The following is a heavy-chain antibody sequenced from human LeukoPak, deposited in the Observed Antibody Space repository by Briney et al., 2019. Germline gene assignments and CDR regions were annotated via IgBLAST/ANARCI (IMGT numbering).Heavy chain of an antibody. V-gene: IGHV3-74*01. CDR3: ATKQWLAPPPDS. CDR1: GFTFSKYW. J-gene: IGHJ4*02. D-gene: IGHD6-19*01. Sequence: GGSLRLSCAASGFTFSKYWMLWVRQAPGKGLESVSRINTDGTVTTYADSVKGRFTVSRDNADNTMFLQKNNVRDEDTAVYYCATKQWLAPPPDSWGQGTPVTVSS. CDR2: INTDGTVT.